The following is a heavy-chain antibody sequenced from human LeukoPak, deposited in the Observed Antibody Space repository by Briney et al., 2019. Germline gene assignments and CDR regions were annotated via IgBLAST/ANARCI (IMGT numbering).Heavy chain of an antibody. Sequence: SETLSLTCTVSGDSIFSGTYHWSWVRQPAGKGLEWIGRIFTTGTTNYSPALKSRVTLSLDRSKNQFSLKLSSVTAADTAVYYCATSRRDCSSTSCYSWRRYFDYWGQGTLVTVSS. CDR1: GDSIFSGTYH. J-gene: IGHJ4*02. CDR3: ATSRRDCSSTSCYSWRRYFDY. V-gene: IGHV4-61*02. CDR2: IFTTGTT. D-gene: IGHD2-2*01.